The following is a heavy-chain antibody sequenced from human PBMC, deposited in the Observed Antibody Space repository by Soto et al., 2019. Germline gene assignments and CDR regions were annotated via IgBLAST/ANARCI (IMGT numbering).Heavy chain of an antibody. V-gene: IGHV3-33*01. Sequence: QVQLVESGGGVVQPGRSLRLSCAASGFTFSSYGMHWVRQAPGKGLEWVAVIWYDGSNKYYADSVKGRFTISRDNSKNTLYLHMNSLRAEDTAVYYCARWWGEHLDYWGQGTLVTVSS. D-gene: IGHD2-15*01. J-gene: IGHJ4*02. CDR1: GFTFSSYG. CDR3: ARWWGEHLDY. CDR2: IWYDGSNK.